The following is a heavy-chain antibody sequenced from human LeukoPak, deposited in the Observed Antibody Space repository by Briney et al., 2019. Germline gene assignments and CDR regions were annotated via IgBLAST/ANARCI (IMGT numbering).Heavy chain of an antibody. Sequence: GASVKVSCKASGYTFTSYGISWVRQAPGQGLEWMGWISAYNGNTNYAQKFQGRVTMTRDMSTSTVYMELSSLRSEDTAVYYCARDLLLLLDYWGQGTLVTVSS. D-gene: IGHD3-22*01. V-gene: IGHV1-18*01. CDR2: ISAYNGNT. CDR1: GYTFTSYG. CDR3: ARDLLLLLDY. J-gene: IGHJ4*02.